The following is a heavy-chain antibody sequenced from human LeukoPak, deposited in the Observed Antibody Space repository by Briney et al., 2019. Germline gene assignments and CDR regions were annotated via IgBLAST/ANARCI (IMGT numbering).Heavy chain of an antibody. CDR1: GGSISSGGYY. CDR3: ARDANSGSYYLHGAFDI. D-gene: IGHD1-26*01. J-gene: IGHJ3*02. CDR2: IYYSGST. Sequence: NPSETLSLTCTVSGGSISSGGYYWSWIRQHPGKGLEWIGYIYYSGSTYYNPSRKSRVTISVDTSKNQFSLKLSSVTAADTAVYYCARDANSGSYYLHGAFDIWGQGTMVTVSS. V-gene: IGHV4-31*03.